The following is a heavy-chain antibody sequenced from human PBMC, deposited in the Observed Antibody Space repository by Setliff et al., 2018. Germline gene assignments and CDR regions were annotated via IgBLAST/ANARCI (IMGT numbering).Heavy chain of an antibody. J-gene: IGHJ4*02. D-gene: IGHD2-2*01. CDR2: IFHTGAA. CDR1: GYSISSGHY. CDR3: ARAIVVVPPNALKVYFDH. Sequence: SETLSLTCTVSGYSISSGHYWGWIRQSPGKGLDWIGSIFHTGAAYYNPSLESRFTISVDTSKNQFSLKLNSVTAADTAVYYCARAIVVVPPNALKVYFDHWGPGVQVTVSS. V-gene: IGHV4-38-2*02.